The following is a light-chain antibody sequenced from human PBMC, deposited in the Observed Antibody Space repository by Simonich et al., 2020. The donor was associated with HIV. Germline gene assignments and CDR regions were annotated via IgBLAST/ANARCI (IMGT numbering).Light chain of an antibody. V-gene: IGLV2-8*01. CDR3: SSYAGSNNWV. J-gene: IGLJ3*02. CDR2: EVS. Sequence: QSARTQPPPASGPPGQPVTISCTGTSSDVGGFKYVSWYQQHPGKAPKRMIYEVSKRPSGVPDRFSGSKSGNTASLTVSGLQAEDEADYYCSSYAGSNNWVFGGGTKLTVL. CDR1: SSDVGGFKY.